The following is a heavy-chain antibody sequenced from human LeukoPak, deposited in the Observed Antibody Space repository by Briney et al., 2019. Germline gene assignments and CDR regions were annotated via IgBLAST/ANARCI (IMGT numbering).Heavy chain of an antibody. Sequence: GASVKVSCKASGGTFSSYAISWVRQAPGQGLEWMGRIIPILGIANYAQKFQGRVTITADKSTSTAYMELSSLRSEDTAVYYCARDYYDSSGYHAFDIWGQGILVTVST. CDR2: IIPILGIA. CDR1: GGTFSSYA. J-gene: IGHJ4*02. V-gene: IGHV1-69*04. D-gene: IGHD3-22*01. CDR3: ARDYYDSSGYHAFDI.